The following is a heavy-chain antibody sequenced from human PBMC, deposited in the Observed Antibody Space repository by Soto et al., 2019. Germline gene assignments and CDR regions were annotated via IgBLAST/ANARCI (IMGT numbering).Heavy chain of an antibody. D-gene: IGHD3-10*01. Sequence: GWSLRLSCASSVFTFMSYNMNLVRQAPGKGLECVSFISSSSTYIYYGDSVKGRFTISRDNAENSLYLQMKSLRAEDTAVYYCARVGLWFGDRQLMLDVWGQGATVNVSS. CDR3: ARVGLWFGDRQLMLDV. CDR1: VFTFMSYN. V-gene: IGHV3-21*06. J-gene: IGHJ6*02. CDR2: ISSSSTYI.